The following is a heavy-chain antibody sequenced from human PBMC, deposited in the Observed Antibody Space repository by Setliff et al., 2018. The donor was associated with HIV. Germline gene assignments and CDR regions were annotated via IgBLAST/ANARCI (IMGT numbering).Heavy chain of an antibody. D-gene: IGHD3-22*01. Sequence: ASVKVSCKASGYSFTGYYVNWVRQAPGQGLEWMGRINPKSGATNLAQKFQGRVTLTRDTSTSTGYMEVYRLRSDDTAVYFCARSCRSSGYCHFDYWGQGTLVTVSS. V-gene: IGHV1-2*06. CDR3: ARSCRSSGYCHFDY. J-gene: IGHJ4*02. CDR2: INPKSGAT. CDR1: GYSFTGYY.